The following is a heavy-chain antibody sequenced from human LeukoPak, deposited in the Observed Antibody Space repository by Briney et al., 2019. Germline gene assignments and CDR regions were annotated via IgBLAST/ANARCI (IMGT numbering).Heavy chain of an antibody. J-gene: IGHJ5*02. CDR3: ARDPRGDITGTTFDR. V-gene: IGHV4-31*03. CDR2: VSYSGST. Sequence: SETLSLTCTLSGGFITSGRYYWTWIRQHPQRGLEWIGYVSYSGSTNYNSSLKSRLTISADTSRNQFYLRLTSVTAADTAVYYCARDPRGDITGTTFDRWGQGTLVTVSS. D-gene: IGHD1-20*01. CDR1: GGFITSGRYY.